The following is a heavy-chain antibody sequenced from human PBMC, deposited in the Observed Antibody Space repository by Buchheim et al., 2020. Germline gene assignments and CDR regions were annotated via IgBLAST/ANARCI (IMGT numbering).Heavy chain of an antibody. CDR3: AKNSVHGDWPEY. Sequence: VQLVESGGGVVQPGRSLRLSCAASGFTFSSYAMHWVRQAPGQGLEWVAVISYDGSNKYYADSVKGRFTMSRDNSKNTLYLQRNSLRVEDTAVYYCAKNSVHGDWPEYWGQGTL. D-gene: IGHD4-17*01. V-gene: IGHV3-30-3*02. CDR1: GFTFSSYA. J-gene: IGHJ4*02. CDR2: ISYDGSNK.